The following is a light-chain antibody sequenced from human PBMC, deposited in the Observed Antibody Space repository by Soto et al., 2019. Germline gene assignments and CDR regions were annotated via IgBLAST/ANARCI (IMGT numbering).Light chain of an antibody. V-gene: IGKV3-15*01. CDR2: GAS. J-gene: IGKJ1*01. CDR1: QSGNSN. Sequence: EIVMTQSPATLSVSPGERATLSCRASQSGNSNLAWYQQKPGQAPRLLIYGASTRATGVPARFSGSGSGTEFILTVSSLQSEDFAVYFWQQYTNWPTFGQGTKVEI. CDR3: QQYTNWPT.